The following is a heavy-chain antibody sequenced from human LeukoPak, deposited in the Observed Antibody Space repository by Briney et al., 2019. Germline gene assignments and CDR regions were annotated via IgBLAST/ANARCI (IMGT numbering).Heavy chain of an antibody. J-gene: IGHJ4*02. CDR3: VKGYDSSGYYPYYFDY. Sequence: PGGSLRLSCSASEFTFSSYAMHWARQAPGKGLEYVSAISSNGGSTYYADSVKGRFTISRDNSKNTLYLQMSSLRAEDTAVYYCVKGYDSSGYYPYYFDYWGQGTLVTVSS. V-gene: IGHV3-64D*06. CDR2: ISSNGGST. D-gene: IGHD3-22*01. CDR1: EFTFSSYA.